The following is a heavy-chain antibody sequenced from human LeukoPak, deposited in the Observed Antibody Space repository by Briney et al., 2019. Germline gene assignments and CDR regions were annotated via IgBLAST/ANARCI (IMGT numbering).Heavy chain of an antibody. V-gene: IGHV4-39*01. CDR1: GGSISSSSYY. CDR2: IYYSGST. CDR3: AICLRGYAYGRIKAGFDY. Sequence: SETLSLTCTVSGGSISSSSYYWGWIRQPPGKGLEWIGSIYYSGSTYYNPSLKSRVTISVDTSKNQFSLKLSSVTAADTAVYYCAICLRGYAYGRIKAGFDYWGQGTLVTVSS. D-gene: IGHD5-18*01. J-gene: IGHJ4*02.